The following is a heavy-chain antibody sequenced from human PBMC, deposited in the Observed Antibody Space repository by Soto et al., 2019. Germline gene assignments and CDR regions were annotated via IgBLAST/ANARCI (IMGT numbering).Heavy chain of an antibody. CDR2: IKQDGSEK. J-gene: IGHJ4*02. CDR3: ASFQGVTFDY. CDR1: GFTFSSYW. Sequence: EVQLVESVGGLVQPGGSLRLSCAASGFTFSSYWMSWVRQAPGKGLEWVAKIKQDGSEKYYVDSGKGRFTISRDNAKKSMYFQINSLRAEDTALYYCASFQGVTFDYWGKGTLFTVSS. D-gene: IGHD3-16*01. V-gene: IGHV3-7*05.